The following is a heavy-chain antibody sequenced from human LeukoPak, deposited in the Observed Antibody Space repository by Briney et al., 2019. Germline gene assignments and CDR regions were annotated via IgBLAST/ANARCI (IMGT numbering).Heavy chain of an antibody. CDR2: ISDGGVT. V-gene: IGHV4-59*08. CDR3: ARHGGTLDYFDY. CDR1: GGSISTYY. D-gene: IGHD1-26*01. Sequence: SETLSLTCNVSGGSISTYYWSWIRQPPGNGLEWIGYISDGGVTSYNPSLKGRVTISVGSPKNRFSLRLTSLTAVDTALYYCARHGGTLDYFDYWGPGSLVTVSS. J-gene: IGHJ4*02.